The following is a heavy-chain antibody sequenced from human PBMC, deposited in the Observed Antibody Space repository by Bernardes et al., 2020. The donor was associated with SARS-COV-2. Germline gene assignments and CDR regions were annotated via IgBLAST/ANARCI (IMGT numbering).Heavy chain of an antibody. CDR2: IYYSGST. CDR1: GCPISCYY. D-gene: IGHD3-16*01. Sequence: ILYPTCTVPGCPISCYYWSWIRPPPGKGPEWIGHIYYSGSTNYDPALKSRVTISVDTSKNQFSLKLSSVTDADTAVYYCARDPEGDTWFDPGGQGPLVTVSS. V-gene: IGHV4-59*01. CDR3: ARDPEGDTWFDP. J-gene: IGHJ5*02.